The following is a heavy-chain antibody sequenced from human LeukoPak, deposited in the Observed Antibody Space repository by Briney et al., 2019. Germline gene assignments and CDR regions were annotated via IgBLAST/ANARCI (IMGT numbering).Heavy chain of an antibody. CDR2: ISSSSSYI. CDR1: GFTFSSYS. CDR3: ARDSTPYGSPPYYFDY. V-gene: IGHV3-21*01. Sequence: GGSLRLSCAASGFTFSSYSMNWVRQAPGKGLEWVSSISSSSSYIYYADSVKGRFTISRDNAKNSLYLQMNRLRAEDTAVYYWARDSTPYGSPPYYFDYRGQGTLVTVSS. J-gene: IGHJ4*02. D-gene: IGHD4-17*01.